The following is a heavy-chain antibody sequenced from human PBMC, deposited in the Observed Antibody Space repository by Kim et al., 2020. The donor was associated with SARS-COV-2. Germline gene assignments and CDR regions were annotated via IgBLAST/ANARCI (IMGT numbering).Heavy chain of an antibody. CDR2: ISYDGSNK. CDR3: AREGGIWFGALRTPGMDV. D-gene: IGHD3-10*01. V-gene: IGHV3-30-3*01. CDR1: GFTFSSYA. J-gene: IGHJ6*02. Sequence: GGSLRLSCAASGFTFSSYAMHWVRQAPGKGLEWVAVISYDGSNKYYADSVKGRFTISRDNSKNTLYLQMNSLRAEDTAVYYCAREGGIWFGALRTPGMDVWGQGTTVTVSS.